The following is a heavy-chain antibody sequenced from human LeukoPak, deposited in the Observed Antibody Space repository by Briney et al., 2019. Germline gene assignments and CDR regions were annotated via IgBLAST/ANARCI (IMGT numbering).Heavy chain of an antibody. V-gene: IGHV4-59*08. CDR3: ARYYDYVWGSYRYPSNWFDP. D-gene: IGHD3-16*02. Sequence: PSETLSLTCTVSGGSISSYYWSWIRQPPGKGLEWIGYIYYSGSTNYNPSLKSRVTISVDTSKNQFSLKLSSVTAADTAVYYCARYYDYVWGSYRYPSNWFDPWGQGTLVTVSS. J-gene: IGHJ5*02. CDR1: GGSISSYY. CDR2: IYYSGST.